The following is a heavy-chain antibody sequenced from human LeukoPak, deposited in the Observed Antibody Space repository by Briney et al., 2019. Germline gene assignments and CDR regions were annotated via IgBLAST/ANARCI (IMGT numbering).Heavy chain of an antibody. Sequence: GGSLRLSCAASGFTSSSYSMNWVRQAPGKGLEWVSSISSSSSYIYYADSVKGRFTISRDNAKNSLYLQMNSLRAEDTAVYYCARETYYYDSSGYHDAFDIWGQGTMVTVSS. CDR1: GFTSSSYS. D-gene: IGHD3-22*01. CDR3: ARETYYYDSSGYHDAFDI. J-gene: IGHJ3*02. V-gene: IGHV3-21*01. CDR2: ISSSSSYI.